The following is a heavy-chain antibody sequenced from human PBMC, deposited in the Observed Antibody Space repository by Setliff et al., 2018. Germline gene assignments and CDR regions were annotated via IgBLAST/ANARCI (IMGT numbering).Heavy chain of an antibody. CDR1: GFTFSTYR. Sequence: GESLKISCAASGFTFSTYRMHWVRQAPGKGLEWVAVIWDDGGNKYHADSVKGRFTISRDNSKNTLYLQMNSLRPEDTAVYYCARTCSGGGCYAGLESWGQGTPVTVSS. D-gene: IGHD2-15*01. CDR3: ARTCSGGGCYAGLES. V-gene: IGHV3-33*08. CDR2: IWDDGGNK. J-gene: IGHJ4*02.